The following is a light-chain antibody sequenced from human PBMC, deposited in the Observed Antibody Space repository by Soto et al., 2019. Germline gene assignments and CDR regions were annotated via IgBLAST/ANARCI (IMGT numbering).Light chain of an antibody. J-gene: IGKJ5*01. CDR1: QSVTSNY. CDR2: GAS. V-gene: IGKV3-20*01. Sequence: EIVLTQSPGTLYLSPGEGATLSCRASQSVTSNYLAWYQQRPGQAPRLLIYGASSRATGIPDRFSGGGSGTDFTLTISRLEPEDFAVYYCQQYGSSYPTTFGQGTRLEIE. CDR3: QQYGSSYPTT.